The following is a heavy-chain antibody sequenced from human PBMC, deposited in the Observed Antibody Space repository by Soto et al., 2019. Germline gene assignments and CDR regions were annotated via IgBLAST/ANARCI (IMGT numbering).Heavy chain of an antibody. D-gene: IGHD3-9*01. Sequence: SETLSLTCTVSGGSISSYYWSRIRQPPGKGLEWIGYIYYSGSTNYNPSLKSRVTISVDTSKNQFSLKLSSVTAADTAVYYCARAYYDILTGPNWFDPWGQGTLVTVSS. V-gene: IGHV4-59*08. CDR3: ARAYYDILTGPNWFDP. CDR2: IYYSGST. CDR1: GGSISSYY. J-gene: IGHJ5*02.